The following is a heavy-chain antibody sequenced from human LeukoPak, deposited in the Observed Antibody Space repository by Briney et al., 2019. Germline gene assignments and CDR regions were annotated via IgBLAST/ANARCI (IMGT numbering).Heavy chain of an antibody. CDR3: ARAVSGRFDY. CDR1: GGSISSYH. CDR2: IYYSGST. J-gene: IGHJ4*02. D-gene: IGHD6-19*01. V-gene: IGHV4-59*08. Sequence: SETLSLTCTVSGGSISSYHWGWLRQPPGKGLEWTGYIYYSGSTNYNPSLNSRVTISVDTSKNQFSLRLSSVTAADTAIYYCARAVSGRFDYWGQGTLVTVSS.